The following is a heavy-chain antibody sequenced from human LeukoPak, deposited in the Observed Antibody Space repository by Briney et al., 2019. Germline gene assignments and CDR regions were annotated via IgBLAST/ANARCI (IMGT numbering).Heavy chain of an antibody. Sequence: EGSLRLSCAASGFTFSSYWMSWVRQALGKGLEWVSYISSSSSTIYYADSVKGRFTISRDNAKSSLYLQMNSLRAEDTAVYYCVTGSRVPRAYYYDSSGRLGGQGTLVTVSS. CDR3: VTGSRVPRAYYYDSSGRL. CDR2: ISSSSSTI. J-gene: IGHJ4*02. D-gene: IGHD3-22*01. CDR1: GFTFSSYW. V-gene: IGHV3-48*04.